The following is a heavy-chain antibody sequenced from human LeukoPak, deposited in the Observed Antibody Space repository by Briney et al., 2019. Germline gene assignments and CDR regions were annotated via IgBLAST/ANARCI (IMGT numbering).Heavy chain of an antibody. D-gene: IGHD4-17*01. J-gene: IGHJ3*02. CDR1: GGTFSSYA. V-gene: IGHV1-69*13. CDR3: ARDPAPKSCGDYPLGAFDI. CDR2: IIPIFGTA. Sequence: ASVKVSCKASGGTFSSYAISWVRQAPGQGLEWMGGIIPIFGTANYAQKFQGRVTITADESTSTAYMELSSLRSEDTAVYYCARDPAPKSCGDYPLGAFDIWGQGTMVTVSS.